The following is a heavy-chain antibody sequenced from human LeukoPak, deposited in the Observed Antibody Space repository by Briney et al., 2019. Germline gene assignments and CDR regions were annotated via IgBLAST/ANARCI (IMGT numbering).Heavy chain of an antibody. V-gene: IGHV3-74*01. CDR2: INSDGSST. Sequence: GGSLRLSCAASGFTFSSYWMHWVRQAPGKGLVWVSHINSDGSSTNYADSVKGRFTISRDNAKNTLYLQMNSLRAEDTAVYYCARTGIAARPTVWFDPWGQGTLVTVSS. J-gene: IGHJ5*02. CDR1: GFTFSSYW. CDR3: ARTGIAARPTVWFDP. D-gene: IGHD6-6*01.